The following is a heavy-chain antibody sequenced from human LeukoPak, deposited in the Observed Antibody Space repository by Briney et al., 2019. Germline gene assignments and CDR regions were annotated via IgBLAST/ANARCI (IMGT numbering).Heavy chain of an antibody. CDR2: ISSSGSTI. J-gene: IGHJ4*02. V-gene: IGHV3-11*01. Sequence: KPGGSLRLSCAASGFTFSDYYMSWIRQAPGKGLEWVSYISSSGSTIYYADSVKGRFTISRDNAKNSLYLQMNNLRAEDTAVYYCARDYQDSRGHYYFDYWGQGTLVTVSS. CDR1: GFTFSDYY. CDR3: ARDYQDSRGHYYFDY. D-gene: IGHD3-22*01.